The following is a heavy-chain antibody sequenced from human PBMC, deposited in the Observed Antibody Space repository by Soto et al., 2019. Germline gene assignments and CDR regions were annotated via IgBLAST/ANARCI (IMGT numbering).Heavy chain of an antibody. CDR1: GYTFTSYA. D-gene: IGHD3-9*01. CDR2: INAGNGNT. Sequence: ASVKVSCKASGYTFTSYAMHWVRQAPGQRLEWMGWINAGNGNTKYSQKFQGRVTITRDTSASTAYMELSSLRSEDTAAYYCASPRWDFDWLLPGYWGQGTLVTVSS. J-gene: IGHJ4*02. CDR3: ASPRWDFDWLLPGY. V-gene: IGHV1-3*01.